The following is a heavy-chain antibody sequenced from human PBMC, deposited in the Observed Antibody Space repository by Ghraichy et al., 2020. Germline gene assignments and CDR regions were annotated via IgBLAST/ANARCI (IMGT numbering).Heavy chain of an antibody. CDR2: IDYSGNT. CDR1: GGSIRSDGYY. J-gene: IGHJ4*02. Sequence: SETLSLTCAVSGGSIRSDGYYWSWTRQHPATGLEWIGYIDYSGNTYYNPSLKRRVTISVDTSKNKFSLELTSLTAADTAVYYCAGRRPQNDYWGQGTLVTVSS. D-gene: IGHD6-6*01. CDR3: AGRRPQNDY. V-gene: IGHV4-31*11.